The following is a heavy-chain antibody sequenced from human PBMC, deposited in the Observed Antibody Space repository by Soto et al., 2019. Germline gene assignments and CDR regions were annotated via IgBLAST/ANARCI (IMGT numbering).Heavy chain of an antibody. CDR1: GGSISSGDYY. Sequence: QVQLQESGPGLVKPSQTLSLTCTVSGGSISSGDYYWSWIRQPPGKGLEWIGYIYYRGVTYYSPSRKSQLTRAVDATSNQYTQNRASVTAANAAVYYCARQEADFLSGQYFFHYWSQGTLRTVSS. CDR2: IYYRGVT. D-gene: IGHD3-3*01. V-gene: IGHV4-30-4*08. CDR3: ARQEADFLSGQYFFHY. J-gene: IGHJ4*02.